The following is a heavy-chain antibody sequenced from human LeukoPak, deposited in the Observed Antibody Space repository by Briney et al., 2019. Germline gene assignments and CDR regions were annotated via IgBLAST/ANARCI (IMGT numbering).Heavy chain of an antibody. CDR1: GFTFSSYS. D-gene: IGHD3-10*01. V-gene: IGHV3-21*01. J-gene: IGHJ4*02. Sequence: PGGSLRLSCVDSGFTFSSYSMNWVRQAPGKGLEWVSSISSSSSYTNYADSVRGRFTISRENAKNSLYLQMNSLRAEDTAVYYCARDLGVVRGVFTLDYWGQGTLVTVSS. CDR2: ISSSSSYT. CDR3: ARDLGVVRGVFTLDY.